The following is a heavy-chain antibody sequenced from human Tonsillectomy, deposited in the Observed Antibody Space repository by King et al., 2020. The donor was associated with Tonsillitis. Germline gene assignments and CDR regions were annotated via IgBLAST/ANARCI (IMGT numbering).Heavy chain of an antibody. Sequence: QLQESGTGLVKPSETLSLTCDVSGYSISSGYYWGWIRQPPGKGLEWIGSIYHSGSTYYNPSLKSRDTITVDTSKNQFSLKLSSVTAADTAVYYCARVGYYYGSEALDYWGQGTLVTVSS. J-gene: IGHJ4*02. D-gene: IGHD3-10*01. CDR3: ARVGYYYGSEALDY. CDR2: IYHSGST. V-gene: IGHV4-38-2*01. CDR1: GYSISSGYY.